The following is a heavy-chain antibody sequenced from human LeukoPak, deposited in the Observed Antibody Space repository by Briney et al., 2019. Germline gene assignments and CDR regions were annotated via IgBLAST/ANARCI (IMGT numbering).Heavy chain of an antibody. CDR2: IYTSGST. J-gene: IGHJ5*02. CDR1: GGSTSSGSYY. V-gene: IGHV4-61*02. CDR3: ARDRKQWLRGPFDP. Sequence: SQTLSLTCTVSGGSTSSGSYYWSWIRQPAGKGLEWIGRIYTSGSTNYNPSLKSRVTISVDMSKNHFSLKLNSVTAADTAIYYCARDRKQWLRGPFDPWGQGTLVTVSS. D-gene: IGHD6-19*01.